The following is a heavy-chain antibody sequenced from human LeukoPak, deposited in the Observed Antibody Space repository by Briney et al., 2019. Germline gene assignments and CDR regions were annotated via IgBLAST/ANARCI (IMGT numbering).Heavy chain of an antibody. V-gene: IGHV4-39*07. Sequence: SETLSLTCTVSGGSISSSSYYWGWIRQLPGKGLEWIGSIYYSGSTYYNPSLKSRVTISVDTSKNQFSLKLSSVTAADTAVYYCARGRDGSGSSYFDYWGQGTLVTVSS. CDR1: GGSISSSSYY. D-gene: IGHD3-10*01. CDR2: IYYSGST. CDR3: ARGRDGSGSSYFDY. J-gene: IGHJ4*02.